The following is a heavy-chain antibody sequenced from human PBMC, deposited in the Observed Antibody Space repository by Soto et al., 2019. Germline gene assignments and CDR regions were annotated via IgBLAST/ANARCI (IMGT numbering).Heavy chain of an antibody. CDR1: GGTFSSYA. V-gene: IGHV1-69*12. CDR3: VSPIRNVATAMEDWYFDL. CDR2: IIPFFGTS. Sequence: QVQLVQSGAEVKKPGSSVKVSCKTSGGTFSSYAISWVRQAPGQGLEWMGGIIPFFGTSNYAQKFQGRVTMPADESTGTAYRELSSLRSEDTAVYYCVSPIRNVATAMEDWYFDLWGRGTLVTVSS. D-gene: IGHD5-18*01. J-gene: IGHJ2*01.